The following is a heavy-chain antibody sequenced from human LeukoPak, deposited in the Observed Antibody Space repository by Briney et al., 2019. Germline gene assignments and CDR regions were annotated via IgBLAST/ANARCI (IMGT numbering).Heavy chain of an antibody. J-gene: IGHJ6*02. CDR2: IYYTGRT. Sequence: SENLSLTCTVSGGSISSSSYYWGWIRQPPGKGLEWIGSIYYTGRTYYNPSLRSRVTISVDTSKNQFSLKLSSVTAADTAVYYCARGGWELPWDYYGMDVWGQGTTVTVSS. V-gene: IGHV4-39*07. D-gene: IGHD1-26*01. CDR3: ARGGWELPWDYYGMDV. CDR1: GGSISSSSYY.